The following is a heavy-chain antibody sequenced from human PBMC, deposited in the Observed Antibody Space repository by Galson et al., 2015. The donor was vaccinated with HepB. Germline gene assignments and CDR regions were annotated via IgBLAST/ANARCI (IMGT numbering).Heavy chain of an antibody. J-gene: IGHJ4*02. Sequence: SLRLSCAASGFTFSSYAMHWVRQAPGKGLEWVAVISYDGSNKYYADSVKGRFTISRDNSKNTLYLQMNSLRAEDTAVYYCARVSLWFGELCDYWGQGTLVTVSS. D-gene: IGHD3-10*01. V-gene: IGHV3-30-3*01. CDR1: GFTFSSYA. CDR3: ARVSLWFGELCDY. CDR2: ISYDGSNK.